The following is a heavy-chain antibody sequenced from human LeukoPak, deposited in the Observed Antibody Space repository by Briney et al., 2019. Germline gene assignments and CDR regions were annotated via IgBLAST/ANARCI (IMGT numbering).Heavy chain of an antibody. CDR1: GYTLTELS. CDR3: ATGHLELYGDYVGFDY. D-gene: IGHD4-17*01. CDR2: FDPEDGET. J-gene: IGHJ4*02. V-gene: IGHV1-24*01. Sequence: ASVKVSCKVSGYTLTELSMHWVRQAPGKGLEWMGGFDPEDGETIYAQKFQGRVTMTEDTSTDTAYMELSSLRSEDTAVYYCATGHLELYGDYVGFDYWGQGTLVTVSS.